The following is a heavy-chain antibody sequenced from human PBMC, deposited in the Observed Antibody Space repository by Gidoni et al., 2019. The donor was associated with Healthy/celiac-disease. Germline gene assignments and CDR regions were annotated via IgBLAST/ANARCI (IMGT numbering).Heavy chain of an antibody. CDR1: GGSISSSSYY. V-gene: IGHV4-39*07. D-gene: IGHD3-3*01. CDR3: ATLVLRFLEWLS. CDR2: IYYSGNT. J-gene: IGHJ4*02. Sequence: QLQLQASGPGLVKPSETLSLTCTVAGGSISSSSYYWGWSRQPPGKGLEWIGSIYYSGNTYYNPSLKSRVTISVDTSKNQFSLKLSSVTAADTAVYYCATLVLRFLEWLSWGQGTLVTVSS.